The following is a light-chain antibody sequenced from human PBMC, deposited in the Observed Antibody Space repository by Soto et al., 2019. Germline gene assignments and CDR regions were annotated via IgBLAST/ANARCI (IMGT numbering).Light chain of an antibody. CDR1: QSVSSN. CDR2: GAS. CDR3: QQYNNWPPVT. J-gene: IGKJ2*01. Sequence: EIVMTQSPVTLSVSPGEGATLSCRASQSVSSNLAWYQQKPGQAPRLLIYGASTRATGIPARFSGSGSGTEFTLTISSLQSEDFVDYYCQQYNNWPPVTFGQGTKLEIK. V-gene: IGKV3-15*01.